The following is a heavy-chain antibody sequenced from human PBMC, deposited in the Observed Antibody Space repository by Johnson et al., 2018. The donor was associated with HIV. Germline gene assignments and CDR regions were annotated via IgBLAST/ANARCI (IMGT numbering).Heavy chain of an antibody. CDR3: ARGCGSRSGSPCYDPFDI. CDR2: TKNKASSYST. D-gene: IGHD1-26*01. V-gene: IGHV3-72*01. Sequence: VQLVESGGGLVKPGGSLRLSCAASGFIFSDYYMSWIRQAPGKGLEWVGRTKNKASSYSTEYAASVKGRFTVSRDDSKNSVYLQMSSLKTEDTAVYYCARGCGSRSGSPCYDPFDIWGQGTMVTVSS. CDR1: GFIFSDYY. J-gene: IGHJ3*02.